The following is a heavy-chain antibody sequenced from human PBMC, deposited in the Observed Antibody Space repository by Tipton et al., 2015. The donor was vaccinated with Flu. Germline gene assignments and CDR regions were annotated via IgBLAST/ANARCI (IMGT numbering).Heavy chain of an antibody. J-gene: IGHJ3*02. V-gene: IGHV3-9*01. CDR3: AKDRMERRDGYTRAFDI. CDR1: GFTFDDYA. CDR2: ISWNSGSI. Sequence: RSLRLSCAASGFTFDDYAMHWVRQAPGKGLEWVSGISWNSGSIGYADSVKGRFTISRDNAKNSLYLQMNSLRAEDTALYYCAKDRMERRDGYTRAFDIWGQGTMVTVSS. D-gene: IGHD5-24*01.